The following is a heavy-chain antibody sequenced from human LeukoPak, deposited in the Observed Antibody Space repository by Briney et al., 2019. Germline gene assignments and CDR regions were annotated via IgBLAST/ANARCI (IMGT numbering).Heavy chain of an antibody. CDR2: ISGYNGNT. Sequence: ASVKVSCKAAGYTFNTYGISWVRQAPGQGLEWMGWISGYNGNTNYAQKLQGRVTMTTDTSTSTAYMELRSLRSDDTAVYYCARGGFGELLFDYWGQGTLVTVSS. CDR3: ARGGFGELLFDY. J-gene: IGHJ4*02. D-gene: IGHD3-10*01. CDR1: GYTFNTYG. V-gene: IGHV1-18*01.